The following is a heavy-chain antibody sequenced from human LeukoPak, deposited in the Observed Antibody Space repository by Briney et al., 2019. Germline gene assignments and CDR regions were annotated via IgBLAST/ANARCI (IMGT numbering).Heavy chain of an antibody. CDR3: AREGRVSGYDFDC. J-gene: IGHJ4*02. CDR2: ISYDGSNK. CDR1: GFTFSSYG. V-gene: IGHV3-30*03. D-gene: IGHD5-12*01. Sequence: GRSLRLSCAASGFTFSSYGMHWVRQAPGKGLKWVAVISYDGSNKYYADSVKGRFTISRDNAKNTLYLQMNSLRVEDTAVYYCAREGRVSGYDFDCWGQGTLVTVSS.